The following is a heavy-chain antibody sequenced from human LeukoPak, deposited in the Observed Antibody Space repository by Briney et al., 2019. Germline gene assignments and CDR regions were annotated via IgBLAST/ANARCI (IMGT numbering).Heavy chain of an antibody. CDR3: AKGRFYYMDV. J-gene: IGHJ6*03. V-gene: IGHV3-23*01. CDR1: GFTFSSYG. D-gene: IGHD3-3*01. CDR2: ISGSGGST. Sequence: GGSLRLSCAASGFTFSSYGMSWVRQAPGKGLEWVSAISGSGGSTYYADSVKGRFTISRDNSKNSLYLQMNSLRAEDTALYYCAKGRFYYMDVWGKGTTVTVSS.